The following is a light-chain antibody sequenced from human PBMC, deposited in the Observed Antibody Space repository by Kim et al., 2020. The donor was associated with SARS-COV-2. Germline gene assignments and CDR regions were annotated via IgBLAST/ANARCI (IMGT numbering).Light chain of an antibody. CDR3: RQYNSFPHT. CDR1: QSINNW. V-gene: IGKV1-5*03. J-gene: IGKJ2*01. Sequence: SASVGDRVTITCRASQSINNWLAWYKQKPGKAPNVLIYKASTLQSGVPSRYSGSGSGTEFTLTISSLQPDDFATYYCRQYNSFPHTFGQGTKLEIK. CDR2: KAS.